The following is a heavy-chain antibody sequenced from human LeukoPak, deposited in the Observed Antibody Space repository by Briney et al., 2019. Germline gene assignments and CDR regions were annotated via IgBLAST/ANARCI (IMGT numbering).Heavy chain of an antibody. V-gene: IGHV4-34*01. CDR3: ARVVRGVPNWFDP. CDR2: INHSGST. Sequence: SETLSLTCTVSDDSITMYYWSWIRQPPGKGLEWIGEINHSGSTNYNPSLKSRVTISVDTSKNQFSLKLRSVTAADTAVYYCARVVRGVPNWFDPWGQGTLVTVSS. CDR1: DDSITMYY. D-gene: IGHD3-10*01. J-gene: IGHJ5*02.